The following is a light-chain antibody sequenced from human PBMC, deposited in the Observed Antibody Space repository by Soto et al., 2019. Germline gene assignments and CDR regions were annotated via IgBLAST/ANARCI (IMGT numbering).Light chain of an antibody. CDR2: TNN. V-gene: IGLV1-44*01. Sequence: QSVLTQPPSASGTPGQRVTISCSGSGSNIGSNAVNWYQQLPGTAPKLLIYTNNQRPSGVPDRFSGSKSGTSGSLAISGLQSEDEADYYCAAWDDSLSGYVFGTGTKVTRP. CDR1: GSNIGSNA. J-gene: IGLJ1*01. CDR3: AAWDDSLSGYV.